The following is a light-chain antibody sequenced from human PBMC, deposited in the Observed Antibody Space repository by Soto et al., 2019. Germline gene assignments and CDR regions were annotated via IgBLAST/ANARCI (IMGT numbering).Light chain of an antibody. CDR1: QSLVFSDGNTY. Sequence: DVVMTQSPLSLPVTLGQPASISCRSSQSLVFSDGNTYLNWFHQRPGQSPRRLIYEVSNRDSGVPDRFTGSGSGTDFTLQISRVEAEDGGVYYCMQGTHWPFTFGPGTKVDIK. V-gene: IGKV2-30*01. J-gene: IGKJ3*01. CDR3: MQGTHWPFT. CDR2: EVS.